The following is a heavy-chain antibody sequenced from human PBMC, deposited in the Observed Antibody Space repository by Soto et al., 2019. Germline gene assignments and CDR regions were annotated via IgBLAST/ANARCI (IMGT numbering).Heavy chain of an antibody. CDR2: IYWDDDK. CDR1: GFSLSTSGVG. CDR3: APSLYDYVWGTNWFDP. J-gene: IGHJ5*02. V-gene: IGHV2-5*02. Sequence: QITLKESGPTLVKPTQTLTLTCTFSGFSLSTSGVGVGWIRQPPGKALEWLALIYWDDDKRYSPSLKSRLTIPKDTSKNQVVLTMTNMDPVDTAKYYCAPSLYDYVWGTNWFDPWGQGTLVTVSS. D-gene: IGHD3-16*01.